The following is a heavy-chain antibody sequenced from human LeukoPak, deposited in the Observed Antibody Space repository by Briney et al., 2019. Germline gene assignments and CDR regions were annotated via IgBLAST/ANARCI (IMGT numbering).Heavy chain of an antibody. CDR1: GGSISSYY. J-gene: IGHJ4*02. Sequence: SETLSLTCTVSGGSISSYYWSWIRQPPGKGLEWIGYIYYSGSTNYNPSLESRVTISVDTSKNQFSLKLSSVTAADTAVYYCAREYSSGWSGAGYWGQGTLVTVSS. CDR3: AREYSSGWSGAGY. V-gene: IGHV4-59*01. CDR2: IYYSGST. D-gene: IGHD6-19*01.